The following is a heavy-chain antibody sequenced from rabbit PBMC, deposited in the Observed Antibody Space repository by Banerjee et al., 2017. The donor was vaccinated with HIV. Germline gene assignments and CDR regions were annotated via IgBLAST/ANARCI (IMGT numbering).Heavy chain of an antibody. CDR3: AREDGGVGGYDNNL. D-gene: IGHD1-1*01. V-gene: IGHV1S47*01. Sequence: QEQLEESGGDLVKPEGSLTLTCTASGLDFSSSYWICWVRQAPGKGPEWIACNYTGDVPTYYASWVNGRFTISRSTSLNTVDLKMTSLTAADTATYFCAREDGGVGGYDNNLWGPGTLVTVS. CDR2: NYTGDVPT. CDR1: GLDFSSSYW. J-gene: IGHJ4*01.